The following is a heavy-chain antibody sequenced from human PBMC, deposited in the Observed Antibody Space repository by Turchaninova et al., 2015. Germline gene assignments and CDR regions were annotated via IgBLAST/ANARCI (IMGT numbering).Heavy chain of an antibody. D-gene: IGHD3-10*01. CDR2: ILWNSNNI. V-gene: IGHV3-9*01. Sequence: GESGGDLVQPGRSLRLSCAASGFTFDDFAIHWVRQAPGKGLEWVSGILWNSNNIGYAGSVRGRFTISRDNDKNYLYLQMSSLRTEDTALYYCARKSIPRGSGTSIYWNFDLWGRGTLVTVSS. CDR1: GFTFDDFA. J-gene: IGHJ2*01. CDR3: ARKSIPRGSGTSIYWNFDL.